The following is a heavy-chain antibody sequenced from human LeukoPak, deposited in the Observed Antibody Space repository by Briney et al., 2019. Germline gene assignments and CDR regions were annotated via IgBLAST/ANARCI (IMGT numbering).Heavy chain of an antibody. J-gene: IGHJ5*02. Sequence: SSETLSLTCIVSGYSIISDYFWGWVRPPPGKGPEWIGSIFHSGDVYYNPSLTSRVTLSVDTSKNQFSLKLSSVTAADTAVYYCARRRVQRGGYSSGLRPNWFDPWGQGTLVTVSS. V-gene: IGHV4-38-2*02. CDR3: ARRRVQRGGYSSGLRPNWFDP. CDR1: GYSIISDYF. D-gene: IGHD6-19*01. CDR2: IFHSGDV.